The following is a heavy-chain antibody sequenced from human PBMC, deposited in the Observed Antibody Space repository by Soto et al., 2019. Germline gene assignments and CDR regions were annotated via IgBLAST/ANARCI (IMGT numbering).Heavy chain of an antibody. D-gene: IGHD3-9*01. V-gene: IGHV4-30-4*01. J-gene: IGHJ3*02. CDR3: ARFQRYFAWLLSSDAFDI. CDR2: IYYSGST. CDR1: GGSISSGDYY. Sequence: PSETLSLTCTVSGGSISSGDYYWSWIRQPPGKGLEWIGYIYYSGSTYYNPSLKSRVTISVDTSKNQFSLKLSSVTAADTAVYYCARFQRYFAWLLSSDAFDIWGQGTMVTVSS.